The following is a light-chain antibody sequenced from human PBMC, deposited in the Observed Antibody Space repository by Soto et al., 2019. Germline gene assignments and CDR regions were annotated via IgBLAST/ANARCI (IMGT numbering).Light chain of an antibody. CDR3: QQRSNWRT. V-gene: IGKV3-11*01. CDR2: DAS. Sequence: EIVMTQSPATLSVSPGESATLSCRASQSVSRKLVWYQQKPGQAPRLLIYDASNRATGIPARFSGSGSGTDFTLTISSLEPEDFAVYYCQQRSNWRTFGQGTRLEIK. J-gene: IGKJ5*01. CDR1: QSVSRK.